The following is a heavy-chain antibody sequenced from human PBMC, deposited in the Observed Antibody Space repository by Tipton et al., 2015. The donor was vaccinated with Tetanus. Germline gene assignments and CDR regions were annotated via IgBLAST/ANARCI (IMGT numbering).Heavy chain of an antibody. CDR2: IFDTGST. J-gene: IGHJ4*02. Sequence: TLSLTCTVSGGSISSFYWTWIRQPPGKGLEWIGYIFDTGSTNYNPSLKSRVTTSVDTSKNQFSLHLTSVTAADTAVYYCARGWGSSWYYFDNWGQGTLVTVSS. CDR1: GGSISSFY. V-gene: IGHV4-59*01. CDR3: ARGWGSSWYYFDN. D-gene: IGHD6-13*01.